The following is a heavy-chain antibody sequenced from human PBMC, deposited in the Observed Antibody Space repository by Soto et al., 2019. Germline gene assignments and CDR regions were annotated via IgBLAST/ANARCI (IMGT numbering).Heavy chain of an antibody. Sequence: SETLSLTCAVSGGSISSGGYSWIWIRQPPGKGLEWIGYIYHSGSTYYNPSLKSRVTISVDRSKNQFSLKLSSVTAADTAVYYCGRGGSYLDWFDPWGQGTLVTVSS. J-gene: IGHJ5*02. V-gene: IGHV4-30-2*01. CDR2: IYHSGST. D-gene: IGHD1-26*01. CDR3: GRGGSYLDWFDP. CDR1: GGSISSGGYS.